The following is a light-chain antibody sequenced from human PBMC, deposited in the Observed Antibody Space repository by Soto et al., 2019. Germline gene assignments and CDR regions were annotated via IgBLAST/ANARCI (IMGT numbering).Light chain of an antibody. CDR3: QQYYSTLIT. CDR2: WAS. V-gene: IGKV4-1*01. CDR1: QSVLYSSNNKNY. J-gene: IGKJ5*01. Sequence: DIVMTQSPDSLAVSLGERATINCKSSQSVLYSSNNKNYLAWYQQKPEQPPKLLIYWASTRESGVPDRFSGSGSGTDFTLNISSLQAEDVAVYYCQQYYSTLITFGQGTRLEIK.